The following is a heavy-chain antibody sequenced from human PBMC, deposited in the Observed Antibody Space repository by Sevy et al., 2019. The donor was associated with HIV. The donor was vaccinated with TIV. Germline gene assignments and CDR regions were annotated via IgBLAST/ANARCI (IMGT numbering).Heavy chain of an antibody. CDR2: INRSGST. V-gene: IGHV4-34*01. CDR1: GGSFSAYY. J-gene: IGHJ3*02. D-gene: IGHD6-19*01. Sequence: SETLSLTCGVSGGSFSAYYWSWIRQPPGKGLEWIGEINRSGSTNYNPSLKSRVTISVDTSKKQFSLNLSSVTAADTAVYYCARVYSCAPHFDIWGQGTMVTVSS. CDR3: ARVYSCAPHFDI.